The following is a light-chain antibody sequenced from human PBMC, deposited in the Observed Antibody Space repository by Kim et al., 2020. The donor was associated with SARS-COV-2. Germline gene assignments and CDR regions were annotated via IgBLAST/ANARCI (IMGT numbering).Light chain of an antibody. CDR1: QGLSSY. Sequence: SASGGDGVTITCRASQGLSSYLAWYQHKPGQAPSVLIYAASTLQSGVPSRFSGSGFGTEFTLTITSVQPEDVATYYCQQLNSSPYTFGQGTKLEI. V-gene: IGKV1-9*01. CDR2: AAS. J-gene: IGKJ2*01. CDR3: QQLNSSPYT.